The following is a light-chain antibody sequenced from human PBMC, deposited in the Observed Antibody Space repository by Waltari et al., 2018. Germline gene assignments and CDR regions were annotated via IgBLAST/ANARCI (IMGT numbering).Light chain of an antibody. CDR2: AAS. Sequence: EIVLTQSPGTLSLSPGESANLPCRASQSIRSDYLAWYQQRPGQAPRLLMYAASTRATGTPDRFSGNGFGTDFTLTISGLEPEDFAVYYCQHYGTSPPYTFGQGTKLEIK. CDR3: QHYGTSPPYT. CDR1: QSIRSDY. V-gene: IGKV3-20*01. J-gene: IGKJ2*01.